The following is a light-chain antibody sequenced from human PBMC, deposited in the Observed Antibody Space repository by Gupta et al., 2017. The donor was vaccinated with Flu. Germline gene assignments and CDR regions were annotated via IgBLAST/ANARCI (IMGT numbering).Light chain of an antibody. V-gene: IGKV2-28*01. CDR2: LGS. CDR1: QSLLHRNGYNY. Sequence: DIVMTQSPLSLPVTPGEPASISCRSSQSLLHRNGYNYLDWYLQKPGQSPQLQIYLGSTRASGVPDRFSGSGSGTDFTLKISRVEAEDVGLYYCMQALQSPLTFGPGTKVEIK. J-gene: IGKJ1*01. CDR3: MQALQSPLT.